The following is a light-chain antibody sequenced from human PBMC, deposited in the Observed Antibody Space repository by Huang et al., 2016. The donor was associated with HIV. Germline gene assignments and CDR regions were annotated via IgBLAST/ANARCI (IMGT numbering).Light chain of an antibody. V-gene: IGKV3D-15*01. J-gene: IGKJ2*01. CDR3: HQYNKWHS. Sequence: EIVMTQSPATLSVSPGDRVTLSCRASKSVGSNLAWFQKKPDEAPRLLIYAASTRATVVPARVSGRGSGTAFTLTISGLQSEDFAIYFCHQYNKWHSFGQGTKVDIK. CDR1: KSVGSN. CDR2: AAS.